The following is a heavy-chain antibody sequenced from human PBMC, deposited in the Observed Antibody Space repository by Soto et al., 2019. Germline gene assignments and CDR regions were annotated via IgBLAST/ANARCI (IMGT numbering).Heavy chain of an antibody. CDR2: IFYLGSS. V-gene: IGHV4-39*01. Sequence: SETLSLTCTVSGDSIIGSDFYWGWVRQPPGKGLEWIGSIFYLGSSYYNPSLKSRATMSVDTSKNQFSLRLRSVTAADTALYFCARHSLALRKNNWFDPWGQGIMVTVSS. CDR1: GDSIIGSDFY. CDR3: ARHSLALRKNNWFDP. J-gene: IGHJ5*02. D-gene: IGHD3-3*02.